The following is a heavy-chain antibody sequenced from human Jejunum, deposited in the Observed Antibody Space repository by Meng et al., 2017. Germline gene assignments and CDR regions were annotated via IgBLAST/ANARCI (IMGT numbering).Heavy chain of an antibody. J-gene: IGHJ4*02. CDR3: ARLGYCSGDTCYSYYTN. CDR1: GYTFTNYW. CDR2: IHPGDSNI. Sequence: ESLMIPCKGSGYTFTNYWIAWVRQMPGKGLEYMGIIHPGDSNIKYSPSFQGQVTMSADKSITTAYLQWSSLKASDTAMYYCARLGYCSGDTCYSYYTNWGQGTLVTVSS. V-gene: IGHV5-51*01. D-gene: IGHD2-15*01.